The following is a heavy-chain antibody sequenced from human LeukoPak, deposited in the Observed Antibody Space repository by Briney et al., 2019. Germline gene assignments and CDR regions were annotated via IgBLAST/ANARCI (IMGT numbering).Heavy chain of an antibody. CDR2: ISSSSTI. CDR3: ARDLPSGWYNFDY. V-gene: IGHV3-48*04. CDR1: GFTFSSYS. D-gene: IGHD6-19*01. Sequence: GGSLRLSCAASGFTFSSYSMNWVRQARGKGLEWVSYISSSSTIYYADSVKGRFTISRDNAKNSLYLQMNSLRAEDTAVYYCARDLPSGWYNFDYRGQGTLVTVSS. J-gene: IGHJ4*02.